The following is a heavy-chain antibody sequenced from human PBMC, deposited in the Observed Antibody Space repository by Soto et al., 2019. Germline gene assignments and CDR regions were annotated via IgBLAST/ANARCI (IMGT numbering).Heavy chain of an antibody. Sequence: SETLSLTCTVSGGSISSYYCGGIRQPPGRGLEWIGYIHYSGSTNYNPSLKSRVTISADTSKNQFTLKLSSVTAADTAVYYCVSILAFYDYIWGSSRFDYWGQGTLVTVPQ. CDR2: IHYSGST. CDR3: VSILAFYDYIWGSSRFDY. J-gene: IGHJ4*02. V-gene: IGHV4-59*08. CDR1: GGSISSYY. D-gene: IGHD3-16*01.